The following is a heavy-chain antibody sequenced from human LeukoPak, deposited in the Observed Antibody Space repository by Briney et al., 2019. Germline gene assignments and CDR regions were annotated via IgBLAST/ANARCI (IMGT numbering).Heavy chain of an antibody. D-gene: IGHD6-19*01. CDR3: AKDTWLVAVGIQVFDY. V-gene: IGHV3-7*03. J-gene: IGHJ4*02. Sequence: GGSLRLSCAASGFSFSSYWMSWVRQPPGKGLEWVANIKEDGSEKNYVDSVKGRFTISRDDAKSSLYLQMNSLRAEDTAMYYCAKDTWLVAVGIQVFDYWGQGILVTVSS. CDR1: GFSFSSYW. CDR2: IKEDGSEK.